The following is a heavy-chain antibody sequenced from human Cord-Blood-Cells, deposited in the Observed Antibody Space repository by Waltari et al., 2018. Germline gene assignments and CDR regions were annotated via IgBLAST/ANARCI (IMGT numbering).Heavy chain of an antibody. CDR1: GFTFSSYG. CDR2: ISYDGSKK. J-gene: IGHJ4*02. Sequence: QVQLVESGGGVVQPGRSLRLSCAASGFTFSSYGMHWVRQAPGKGLEWVAVISYDGSKKDYADSVKGRFTISRDNSKNTLYLQMNSLRAEDTAVYYCAKSEGGSGSYWSIDYWGQGTLVTVSS. V-gene: IGHV3-30*18. CDR3: AKSEGGSGSYWSIDY. D-gene: IGHD3-10*01.